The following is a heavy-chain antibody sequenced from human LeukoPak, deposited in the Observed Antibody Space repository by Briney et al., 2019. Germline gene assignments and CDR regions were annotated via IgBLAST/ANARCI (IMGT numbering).Heavy chain of an antibody. CDR2: IFSNDEK. Sequence: ASGPTLVNPTETLTLTCTVSGLSLSNARMGVSWIRRPPGKALEWLAHIFSNDEKSYSTSLKSRLTISKDTSKSQVVLTMTNMDPVDTATYYCARIPIDFWSGRYYFDYWGQGTLVTVSS. CDR3: ARIPIDFWSGRYYFDY. CDR1: GLSLSNARMG. V-gene: IGHV2-26*01. D-gene: IGHD3-3*01. J-gene: IGHJ4*02.